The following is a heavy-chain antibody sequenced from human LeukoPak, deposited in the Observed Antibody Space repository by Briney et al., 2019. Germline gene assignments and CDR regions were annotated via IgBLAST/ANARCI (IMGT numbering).Heavy chain of an antibody. CDR3: AKDLGYYDSGPFFDY. CDR1: GFTVSSNY. V-gene: IGHV3-66*01. J-gene: IGHJ4*02. D-gene: IGHD3-22*01. CDR2: IYSGGST. Sequence: GGSLRLSCAASGFTVSSNYMSWVRQAPGKGLEWVSVIYSGGSTYYADSVKGRFTISRDNSKNTLYLQMNSLRAEDTAVYYCAKDLGYYDSGPFFDYWGQGTLVTVSS.